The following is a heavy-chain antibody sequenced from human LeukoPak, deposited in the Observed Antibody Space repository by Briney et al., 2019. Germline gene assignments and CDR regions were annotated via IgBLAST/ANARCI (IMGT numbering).Heavy chain of an antibody. D-gene: IGHD2-2*01. CDR2: ICLGGSNI. CDR3: ARDAGSSVRGIFDY. Sequence: GGSLRLSCAVSGFTFSSYEMTWVRQAPGKGLEWVSYICLGGSNIYYADSVRGRFTISRDNAKNSLYIQMNSLRAEDTAVYYCARDAGSSVRGIFDYWGQGTLVTVSS. V-gene: IGHV3-48*03. J-gene: IGHJ4*02. CDR1: GFTFSSYE.